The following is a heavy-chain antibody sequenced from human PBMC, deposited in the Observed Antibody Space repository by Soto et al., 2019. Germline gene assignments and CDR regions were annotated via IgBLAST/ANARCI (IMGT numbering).Heavy chain of an antibody. Sequence: ASVKVSCKASGYTFTSYDINWVRQATGQGLEWMGWMNPYSGNTGYAQNFQGRVTMTRDTSTTTAYMELSTLRSDDTAIYYCARRVAAPTNWGQGTPVTGSS. CDR3: ARRVAAPTN. V-gene: IGHV1-8*01. D-gene: IGHD6-13*01. J-gene: IGHJ1*01. CDR2: MNPYSGNT. CDR1: GYTFTSYD.